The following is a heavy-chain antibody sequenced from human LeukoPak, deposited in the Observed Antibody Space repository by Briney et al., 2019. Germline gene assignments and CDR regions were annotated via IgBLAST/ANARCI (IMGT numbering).Heavy chain of an antibody. J-gene: IGHJ4*02. CDR3: ARGRPHGNDY. V-gene: IGHV3-74*01. CDR2: IASDGSST. CDR1: GFTFSSYS. Sequence: GGSLRLSCAASGFTFSSYSMNWVRQAPGKGLVWVSRIASDGSSTTYADSVKGRFSISRDNAKNTLYLQMNSLRVEDTAVYYCARGRPHGNDYWGQGTLVTVSS. D-gene: IGHD4-23*01.